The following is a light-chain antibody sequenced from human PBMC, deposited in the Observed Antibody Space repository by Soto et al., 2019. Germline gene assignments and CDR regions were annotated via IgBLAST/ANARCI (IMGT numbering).Light chain of an antibody. J-gene: IGKJ1*01. V-gene: IGKV3D-20*02. CDR3: QQRSNWPPT. CDR2: GAS. CDR1: QSVSSSY. Sequence: EIVLTQSPGTLSLSPGERATLSCRASQSVSSSYLAWYQQKPGQAPRLVIYGASSRATGIPDRFSGSGSGTDFTLTISRLEPEDFAVYYCQQRSNWPPTFGQGTKVDIK.